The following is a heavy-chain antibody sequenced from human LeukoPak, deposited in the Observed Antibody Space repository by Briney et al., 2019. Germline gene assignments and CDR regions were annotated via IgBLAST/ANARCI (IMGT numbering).Heavy chain of an antibody. Sequence: GGSLRLSCAASGFTFSSYGMHWVRQAPGKGLEWVAFIRYDGSNKYYADSVKGRFTISRDNSKNTLYLQMNSLRAEDTAVYYCARAEGYGSGPGGPWGQGTLVTVSS. CDR1: GFTFSSYG. V-gene: IGHV3-30*02. CDR2: IRYDGSNK. CDR3: ARAEGYGSGPGGP. D-gene: IGHD3-10*01. J-gene: IGHJ5*02.